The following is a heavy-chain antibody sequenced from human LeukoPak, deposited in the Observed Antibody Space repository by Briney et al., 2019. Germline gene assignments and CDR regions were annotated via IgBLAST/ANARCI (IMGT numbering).Heavy chain of an antibody. D-gene: IGHD5-24*01. J-gene: IGHJ4*02. CDR1: GFTVSSNY. CDR2: IYSGGST. Sequence: GGSQRLSCAASGFTVSSNYMSWVRQAPGKGLEWVSVIYSGGSTYYADSVKGRFTISRDNSKNTLYLQMNSLRAEDTAVYYCARDHLSDGYNDYWGQGTLVTVSS. V-gene: IGHV3-66*01. CDR3: ARDHLSDGYNDY.